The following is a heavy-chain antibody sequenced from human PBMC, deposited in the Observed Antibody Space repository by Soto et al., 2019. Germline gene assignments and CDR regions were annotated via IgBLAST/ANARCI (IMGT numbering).Heavy chain of an antibody. CDR1: GFTFSSYG. D-gene: IGHD2-15*01. V-gene: IGHV3-33*01. CDR2: IWYDGSNK. J-gene: IGHJ3*02. CDR3: ARDWCTGGSCYSRFDI. Sequence: QVQLVESGGGVVQPGRSLRLSCAASGFTFSSYGMHWVRQAPGKGLEWVAVIWYDGSNKYYADSVKGRFTIFRDNSKNTLYLQVNSLRAEDTAVYYCARDWCTGGSCYSRFDIWGQGTMVTVSS.